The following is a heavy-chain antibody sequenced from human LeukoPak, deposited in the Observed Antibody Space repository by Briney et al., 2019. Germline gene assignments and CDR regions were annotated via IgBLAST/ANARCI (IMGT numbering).Heavy chain of an antibody. D-gene: IGHD1-14*01. CDR1: GFTFNDYA. CDR3: AKGRTLNQDDAFGI. CDR2: ISWNSGSI. J-gene: IGHJ3*02. Sequence: PGGSLRLSCAASGFTFNDYAMYWVRQAPGKGLEWVSGISWNSGSIWYADSVKGRFTISRDNAKNSLYLRMNSLRTEDMALYYCAKGRTLNQDDAFGIWGQGTMVSVSS. V-gene: IGHV3-9*03.